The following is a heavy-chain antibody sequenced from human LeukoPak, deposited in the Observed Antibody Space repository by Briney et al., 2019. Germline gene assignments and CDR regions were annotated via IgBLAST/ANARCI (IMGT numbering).Heavy chain of an antibody. CDR3: AKVSGSSYYYYYMDV. CDR2: ISHDGINT. V-gene: IGHV3-30*18. J-gene: IGHJ6*03. Sequence: GGSLRLSCAASGFTFNNYGMHWVRQAPGKGLEWVAVISHDGINTYIADSVKGRFTISRDNAWNTLYLQMNSLRPEDTAVYFCAKVSGSSYYYYYMDVWGKGTTVTVSS. CDR1: GFTFNNYG. D-gene: IGHD1-26*01.